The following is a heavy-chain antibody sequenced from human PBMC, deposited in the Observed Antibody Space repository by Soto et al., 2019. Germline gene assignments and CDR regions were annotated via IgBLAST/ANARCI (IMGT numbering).Heavy chain of an antibody. Sequence: QVQLVQSGAEVKKPGSSVKVSCKASGGTFSSYAISWVRQAPGQGLEWMGGIIPIFGTANYAQKFQGRVTINADESTSTAYMELSSLRSEDTAVYYCARGGLLWFGEPVETGTPEIAPFDYWGQGTLVTVSS. V-gene: IGHV1-69*01. CDR1: GGTFSSYA. CDR2: IIPIFGTA. D-gene: IGHD3-10*01. J-gene: IGHJ4*02. CDR3: ARGGLLWFGEPVETGTPEIAPFDY.